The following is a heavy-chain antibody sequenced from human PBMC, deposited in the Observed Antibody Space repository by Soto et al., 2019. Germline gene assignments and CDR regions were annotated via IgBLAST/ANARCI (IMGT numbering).Heavy chain of an antibody. J-gene: IGHJ6*02. CDR3: AHSAYYYDSSGYYYYYGMDV. D-gene: IGHD3-22*01. CDR1: GFSLSTSGVG. CDR2: IYWDDDK. Sequence: SGPTLVNPTQTLTLTCTFSGFSLSTSGVGVGWIRQPPGKALEWLALIYWDDDKRYSPSLKSRLTITKDTSKNQVVLTMTNMDPVDTAKYYCAHSAYYYDSSGYYYYYGMDVWGQGTTVTVSS. V-gene: IGHV2-5*02.